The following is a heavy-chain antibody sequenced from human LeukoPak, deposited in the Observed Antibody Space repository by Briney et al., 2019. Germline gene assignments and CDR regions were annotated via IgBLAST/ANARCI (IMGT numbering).Heavy chain of an antibody. J-gene: IGHJ4*02. D-gene: IGHD6-6*01. CDR2: ISSSGGTI. V-gene: IGHV3-48*03. CDR3: ARMRPELDY. CDR1: GFTFSSYE. Sequence: GGSLRLSCAASGFTFSSYEMNWVRQAPGKGLEWVSYISSSGGTIYYADSAKGRFTISRDNPKNSLYLQMNSLRAEDTAVYYCARMRPELDYWGQGTLVTVSS.